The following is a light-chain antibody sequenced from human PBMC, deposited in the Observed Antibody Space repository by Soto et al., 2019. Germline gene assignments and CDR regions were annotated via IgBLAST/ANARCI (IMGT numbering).Light chain of an antibody. CDR3: QQYSNWYT. J-gene: IGKJ2*01. CDR1: QSVSSN. V-gene: IGKV3-15*01. CDR2: GAS. Sequence: EIVMTQSPATLSVSPGERATLSCRASQSVSSNLAWYQQKPGQAPRLLIYGASTRATGIPARLSGSGSGTEFTLTISSLQSEDFAVYYCQQYSNWYTFCQGTKLEIK.